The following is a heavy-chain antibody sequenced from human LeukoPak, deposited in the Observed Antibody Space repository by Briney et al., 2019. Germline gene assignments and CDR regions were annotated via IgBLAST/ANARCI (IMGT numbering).Heavy chain of an antibody. CDR1: GFTFSSYG. J-gene: IGHJ4*02. CDR2: ISYDGSNK. CDR3: ARGGRYFDY. Sequence: GGSLRLSCAASGFTFSSYGMHWVRQAPGKGLEWVAVISYDGSNKYYADSVKGRFTISRDNCKNTLYLQMNSLRAEDTAVYYCARGGRYFDYWGQGTLVTVSS. V-gene: IGHV3-30*03.